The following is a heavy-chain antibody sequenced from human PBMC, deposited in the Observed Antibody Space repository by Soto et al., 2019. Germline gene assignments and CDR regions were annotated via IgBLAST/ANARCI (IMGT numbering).Heavy chain of an antibody. V-gene: IGHV4-31*03. D-gene: IGHD3-22*01. J-gene: IGHJ5*02. CDR1: GGSISSGGYY. CDR2: IYYSRST. Sequence: SETLSLTCTVSGGSISSGGYYWSWIRQHPGKGLEWIGYIYYSRSTYYNPSLKSRVTISVDTSKNQFSLKLSSVTAADTAVYYCARAPPRGYYYDSSGYNWFDPWGQGTLVTVSS. CDR3: ARAPPRGYYYDSSGYNWFDP.